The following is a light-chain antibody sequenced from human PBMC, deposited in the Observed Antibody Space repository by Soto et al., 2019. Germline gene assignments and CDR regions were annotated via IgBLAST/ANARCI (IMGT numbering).Light chain of an antibody. CDR3: QQLNSYPLT. CDR2: AAS. Sequence: IQLTQSPSSLSASVGDRVTITCRASQGISSYLAWYQQKPGKAPNLLIYAASTLQSGVPSRFSGSGSGTDFTLTISSLQPEDFATYYCQQLNSYPLTCGGGTKVEIK. CDR1: QGISSY. V-gene: IGKV1-9*01. J-gene: IGKJ4*01.